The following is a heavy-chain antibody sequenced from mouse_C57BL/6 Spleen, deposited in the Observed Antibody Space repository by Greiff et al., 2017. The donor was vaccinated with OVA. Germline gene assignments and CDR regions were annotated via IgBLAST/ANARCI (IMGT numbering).Heavy chain of an antibody. D-gene: IGHD3-2*02. CDR2: ISDGGSYT. Sequence: EVQVVESGGGLVKPGGSLKLSCAASGFTFSSYAMSWVRQTPEKRLEWVATISDGGSYTYYPDNVKGRFTISRDNAKNNLYLQMSHLKSEDTAMYYCAREGSSGYGWFAYWGQGTLVTVSA. V-gene: IGHV5-4*01. J-gene: IGHJ3*01. CDR3: AREGSSGYGWFAY. CDR1: GFTFSSYA.